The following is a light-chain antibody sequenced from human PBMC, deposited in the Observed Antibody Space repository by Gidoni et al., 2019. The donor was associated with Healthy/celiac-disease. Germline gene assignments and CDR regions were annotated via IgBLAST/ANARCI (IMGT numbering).Light chain of an antibody. V-gene: IGLV3-19*01. Sequence: SSELPQDPAVSVALGQTVRITCQGDSLRSYYASWYQQKPGQAPVLVIYGKNNWPSGIPDRFSGSSSGNTASLTLTGAQAEDDADYYCNSRDSSGNHVVFGGGTKLTVL. CDR1: SLRSYY. CDR3: NSRDSSGNHVV. CDR2: GKN. J-gene: IGLJ2*01.